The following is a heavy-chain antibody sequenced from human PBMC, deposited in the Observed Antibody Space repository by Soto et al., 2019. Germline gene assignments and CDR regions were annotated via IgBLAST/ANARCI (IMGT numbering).Heavy chain of an antibody. Sequence: EEQLVQSGGGLVQPGGSLRLSCAASGFSFSSYDLFWVRQAAGKGLEYVSPVSRNGINTYYANSVNGRFTISRDNSKNIMYLQMGTLSAEGMSVYYCAISYYDFDVWGKGTTVIVSS. CDR3: AISYYDFDV. J-gene: IGHJ6*04. CDR1: GFSFSSYD. V-gene: IGHV3-64*01. CDR2: VSRNGINT. D-gene: IGHD3-3*01.